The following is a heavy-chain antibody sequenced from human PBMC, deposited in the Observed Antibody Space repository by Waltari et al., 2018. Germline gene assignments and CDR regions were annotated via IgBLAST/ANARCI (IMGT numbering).Heavy chain of an antibody. Sequence: EVQLVESGGGLVQPGGSLRLSCAASGFTFGRNWMRRVRKAPGKGVEWLANRTQDGSEKYYVDSVKGRFTISRDNAKNSLFLQMNSLRSEDTAVYYCASSGLIQVPVDYWGQGTLVTVSS. CDR2: RTQDGSEK. CDR3: ASSGLIQVPVDY. CDR1: GFTFGRNW. J-gene: IGHJ4*02. V-gene: IGHV3-7*03. D-gene: IGHD5-18*01.